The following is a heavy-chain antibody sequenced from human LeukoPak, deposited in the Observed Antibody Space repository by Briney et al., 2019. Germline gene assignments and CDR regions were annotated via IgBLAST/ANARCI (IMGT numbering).Heavy chain of an antibody. CDR1: GFTFSSYN. V-gene: IGHV3-21*01. CDR2: ISSSSSYI. J-gene: IGHJ2*01. CDR3: ARKAYSSSWMHWYFDL. D-gene: IGHD6-13*01. Sequence: GGSLRLSCAASGFTFSSYNMNWVRQAPGQGLEWVSSISSSSSYIYYADSVKGRFTISRDNAKNSLYLQMNSLRAEDTAVYYCARKAYSSSWMHWYFDLWGRGTLVTVSS.